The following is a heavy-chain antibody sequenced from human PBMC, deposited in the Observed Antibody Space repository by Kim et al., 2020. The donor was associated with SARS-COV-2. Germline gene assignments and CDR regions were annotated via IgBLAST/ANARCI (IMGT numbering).Heavy chain of an antibody. J-gene: IGHJ4*02. D-gene: IGHD6-13*01. CDR3: ATLSAGTGSDY. Sequence: GGYLRLSCAASGFSFSSYWVNWVRQTPGKGLELVANMKPDGSARYHVDSVKGRFTISRDNAKKTAYLQMNSLRAEDTAVYYCATLSAGTGSDYWGQGTLATVSS. V-gene: IGHV3-7*01. CDR2: MKPDGSAR. CDR1: GFSFSSYW.